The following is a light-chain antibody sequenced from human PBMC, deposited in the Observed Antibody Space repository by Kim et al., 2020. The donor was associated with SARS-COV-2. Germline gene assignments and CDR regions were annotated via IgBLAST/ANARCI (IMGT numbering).Light chain of an antibody. CDR3: QQYYSTPPT. CDR2: WAS. J-gene: IGKJ1*01. V-gene: IGKV4-1*01. CDR1: QSILYTAKNKNY. Sequence: ANTNCNTSQSILYTAKNKNYVAWYQQKQGQPPKLLIYWASTRESGVPDRFSGSGSGTDVALTISSLQAEDVAVYYCQQYYSTPPTFGQGTKVEIK.